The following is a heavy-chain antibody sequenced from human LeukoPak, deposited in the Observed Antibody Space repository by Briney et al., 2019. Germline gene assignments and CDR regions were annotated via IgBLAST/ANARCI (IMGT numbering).Heavy chain of an antibody. CDR2: IYYSGST. D-gene: IGHD5-18*01. V-gene: IGHV4-59*01. CDR3: ARVQIGYTYGLFDY. Sequence: SETLSLTCTVSGGSISNYYWSWIRQPPGKRLEWIGYIYYSGSTNYNPSLKSRVTISVHTSKNQFSLKLSSVAAADTAVYYCARVQIGYTYGLFDYWGQGTLVTVSS. CDR1: GGSISNYY. J-gene: IGHJ4*02.